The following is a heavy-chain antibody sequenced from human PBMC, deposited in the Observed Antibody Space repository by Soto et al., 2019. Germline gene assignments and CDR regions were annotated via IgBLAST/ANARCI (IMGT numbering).Heavy chain of an antibody. Sequence: GGSPRLSCAASGFTFSNYAVHWVRQAPGKGLEWVAVISYDGSNKYYADSVKGRFTISRDNSKNTLYLQMNSLRAEDTAVYYCARSGSSGHNWFDPWGQGTLVTVSS. D-gene: IGHD6-19*01. CDR3: ARSGSSGHNWFDP. CDR2: ISYDGSNK. CDR1: GFTFSNYA. J-gene: IGHJ5*02. V-gene: IGHV3-30-3*01.